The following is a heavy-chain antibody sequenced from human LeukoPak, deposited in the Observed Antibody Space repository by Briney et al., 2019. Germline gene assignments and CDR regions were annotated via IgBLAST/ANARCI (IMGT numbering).Heavy chain of an antibody. CDR1: GYSFTSYW. CDR2: IYPGDSDT. J-gene: IGHJ4*02. D-gene: IGHD2-2*01. CDR3: ARRGGYCSSTNCYVDY. V-gene: IGHV5-51*07. Sequence: KPGESLKISCKGSGYSFTSYWIAWVHQTPGKGLEWMGIIYPGDSDTRYSPSFQGQVTISADKSTSTAYLQWSSLKASDTAMYYCARRGGYCSSTNCYVDYWGQGTLVTVSS.